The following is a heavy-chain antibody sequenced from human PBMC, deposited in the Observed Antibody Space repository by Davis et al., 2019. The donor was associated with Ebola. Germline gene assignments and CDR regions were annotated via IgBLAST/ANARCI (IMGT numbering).Heavy chain of an antibody. CDR3: ARALGRRYYYYGMDV. Sequence: SETLSLTCTVSGGSIRSYYWSWIRQPPGKGLEWLGYIYGGSTNYNPSLKSRVTISVDTSQNQVSLKLSSVTAADTAVYYCARALGRRYYYYGMDVWGKGTTVTVSA. CDR2: IYGGST. D-gene: IGHD7-27*01. J-gene: IGHJ6*04. V-gene: IGHV4-59*01. CDR1: GGSIRSYY.